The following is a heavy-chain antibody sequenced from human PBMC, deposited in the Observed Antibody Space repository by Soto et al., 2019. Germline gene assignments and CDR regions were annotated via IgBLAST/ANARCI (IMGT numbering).Heavy chain of an antibody. CDR2: ISPKTGGATT. D-gene: IGHD3-10*01. CDR1: GFTFRDTW. J-gene: IGHJ4*02. CDR3: TTGAYYFGSGSQLG. Sequence: VLLVESGGGLVQPGGSLRLSCAASGFTFRDTWMAWVRQGPGKGLEWVGRISPKTGGATTDYAATVKDRFTISRDDPENTVYLQMHSLIIEDTAISYCTTGAYYFGSGSQLGWGQGTLVTVSS. V-gene: IGHV3-15*01.